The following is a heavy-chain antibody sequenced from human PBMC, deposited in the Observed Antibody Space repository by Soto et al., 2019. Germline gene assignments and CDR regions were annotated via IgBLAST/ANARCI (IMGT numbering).Heavy chain of an antibody. CDR3: AKGIAARSYYYFAMDV. V-gene: IGHV3-23*01. Sequence: GGSLRLSCAASGFTFSSYAMSWVRQAPGKGLEWVSAISGSGGDTYYADAVKGRFTISRDNSKNTLYLQMSSLRAEDTAVYYCAKGIAARSYYYFAMDVWGQGTTVTVSS. D-gene: IGHD6-6*01. CDR2: ISGSGGDT. J-gene: IGHJ6*02. CDR1: GFTFSSYA.